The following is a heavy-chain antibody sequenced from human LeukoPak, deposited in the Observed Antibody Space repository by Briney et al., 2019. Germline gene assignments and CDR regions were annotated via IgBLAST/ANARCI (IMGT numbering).Heavy chain of an antibody. J-gene: IGHJ4*02. Sequence: GGSLRLSCAASGFTFSSYGMHWVRQAPGKGLEWVAVISYDGSNKYYADSVKGRFTISRDNSKNTLYLQMNSLRAEDTAVYYCAKDSGIDYSNYAPLGSYFDYWGQGTLVTVSS. CDR2: ISYDGSNK. CDR3: AKDSGIDYSNYAPLGSYFDY. V-gene: IGHV3-30*18. D-gene: IGHD4-11*01. CDR1: GFTFSSYG.